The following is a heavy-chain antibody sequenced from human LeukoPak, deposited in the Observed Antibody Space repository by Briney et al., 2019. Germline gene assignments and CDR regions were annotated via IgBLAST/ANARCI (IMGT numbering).Heavy chain of an antibody. V-gene: IGHV4-31*03. CDR3: AGLIFGGFDP. J-gene: IGHJ5*02. CDR1: GGSISSGSYY. CDR2: IYYSGRT. D-gene: IGHD3-3*01. Sequence: SETLSLTCTVSGGSISSGSYYWSWIRQHPGKGLEWIGYIYYSGRTYYNPSLKSRVSISVDMSKNQFSLKLSSVTAADTAVHYCAGLIFGGFDPWGQGTLVTVSS.